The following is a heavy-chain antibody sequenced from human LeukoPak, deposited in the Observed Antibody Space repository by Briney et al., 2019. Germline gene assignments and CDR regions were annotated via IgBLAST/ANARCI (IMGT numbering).Heavy chain of an antibody. D-gene: IGHD2-2*01. V-gene: IGHV4-59*01. Sequence: SSETLSLTCTVSGGSMSSYYWSWIRQPPGKGLEWIGYIYYSGSTNYNPSLKSRVTISVDTSKNQFSLKLSSVTAADTAVYYCASGGYCSSTTCYPNWFDPWGQGTLVTVSS. CDR3: ASGGYCSSTTCYPNWFDP. J-gene: IGHJ5*02. CDR1: GGSMSSYY. CDR2: IYYSGST.